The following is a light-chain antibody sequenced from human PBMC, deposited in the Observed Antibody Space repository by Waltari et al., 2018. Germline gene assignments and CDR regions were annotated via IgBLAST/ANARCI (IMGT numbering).Light chain of an antibody. V-gene: IGLV2-14*03. Sequence: QSALTQPASVSGSPGQSITISCSGTSSDVGGYNYVSWYQQHPGNAPTLIIFDVTRWPSGVSNRFSGSKSGNAASLTIFGLQAEDEADYYCASYTSTRTVVFGGGTRVTVL. CDR1: SSDVGGYNY. J-gene: IGLJ2*01. CDR2: DVT. CDR3: ASYTSTRTVV.